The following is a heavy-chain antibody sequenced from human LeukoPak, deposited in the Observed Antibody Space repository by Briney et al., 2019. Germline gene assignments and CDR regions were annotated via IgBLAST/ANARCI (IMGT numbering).Heavy chain of an antibody. D-gene: IGHD6-19*01. CDR1: GGTFSSYA. CDR3: AFAPMSSGWYDLGYYFDY. V-gene: IGHV1-69*13. J-gene: IGHJ4*02. Sequence: SVKVSCKASGGTFSSYAISWVRQAPGQGLEWMGGIIPIFGTANYAQKFQGRVTITADESTSTAYMELSSLRSEDTAVYYCAFAPMSSGWYDLGYYFDYWGQGTLVTVSS. CDR2: IIPIFGTA.